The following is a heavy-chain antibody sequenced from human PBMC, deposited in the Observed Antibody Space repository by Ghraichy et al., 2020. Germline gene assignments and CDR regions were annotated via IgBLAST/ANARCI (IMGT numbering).Heavy chain of an antibody. V-gene: IGHV1-18*01. CDR1: TYTFNSMG. D-gene: IGHD1-14*01. CDR2: ISGYNGDT. J-gene: IGHJ6*02. CDR3: AGDHHDYYYNGMDV. Sequence: ASVKVSCKVSTYTFNSMGISWVRQAPGQGLEWMGWISGYNGDTNYAEKFQGRVSMITDTSTNTAYMELRSLRSGDTATYYCAGDHHDYYYNGMDVWGQGTTVTVSS.